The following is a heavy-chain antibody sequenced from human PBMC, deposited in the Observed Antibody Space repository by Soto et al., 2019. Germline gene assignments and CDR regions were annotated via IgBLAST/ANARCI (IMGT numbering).Heavy chain of an antibody. Sequence: GGSLRLSCAASGFTFSSYAMSWVRQTPGKGLEWVSTLSGSDGTTYYADSVKGQFTISRDNSKSTLYLQMNSLRAEDTAVYYCAYSSTPFDYWGQGTLVTVSS. J-gene: IGHJ4*02. D-gene: IGHD6-13*01. CDR3: AYSSTPFDY. CDR2: LSGSDGTT. V-gene: IGHV3-23*01. CDR1: GFTFSSYA.